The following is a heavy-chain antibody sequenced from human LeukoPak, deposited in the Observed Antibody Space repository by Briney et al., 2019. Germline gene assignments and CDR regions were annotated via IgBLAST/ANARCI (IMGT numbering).Heavy chain of an antibody. CDR1: GFTFSNYA. CDR3: AKWGDYDVLTGYYVPDY. V-gene: IGHV3-23*01. D-gene: IGHD3-9*01. Sequence: QSGGSLRLCCAASGFTFSNYAMSWVRQATGEGLEWVSAILGSGGSTYYADTVKGRFTVSRDNSKSTLYLQMNSLRAEDTALYYCAKWGDYDVLTGYYVPDYWGQGTLVTVSS. J-gene: IGHJ4*02. CDR2: ILGSGGST.